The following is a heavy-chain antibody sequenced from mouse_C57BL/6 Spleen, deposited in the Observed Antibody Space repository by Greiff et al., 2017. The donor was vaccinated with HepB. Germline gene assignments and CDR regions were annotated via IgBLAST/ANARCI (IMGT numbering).Heavy chain of an antibody. J-gene: IGHJ2*01. D-gene: IGHD3-2*02. Sequence: QVQLQQPGAELVRPGSSVKLSCKASGYTFTSYWMHWVKQRPIQGLEWIGNIDPSDSETHYNQKFKDKATLTVDKSSSTAYMQLSSLTSEGSAVYYCARTDSSGYVSYWGQGTTLTVSS. V-gene: IGHV1-52*01. CDR1: GYTFTSYW. CDR2: IDPSDSET. CDR3: ARTDSSGYVSY.